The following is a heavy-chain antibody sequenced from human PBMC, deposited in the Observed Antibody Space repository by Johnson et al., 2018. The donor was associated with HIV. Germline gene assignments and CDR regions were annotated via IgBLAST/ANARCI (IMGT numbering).Heavy chain of an antibody. CDR1: EFILSDYY. V-gene: IGHV3-11*01. D-gene: IGHD1-26*01. Sequence: QVHQVESGGGLVKPGGSLRLSCAASEFILSDYYMSWVRQAPEKGLEWISYISGSGSTIYYADSVKGRFTIYRDTAKKSLYLQMNSLRAEDTALYYCAREGGGSNEDDAFDIWGQGTMVTVSS. CDR2: ISGSGSTI. CDR3: AREGGGSNEDDAFDI. J-gene: IGHJ3*02.